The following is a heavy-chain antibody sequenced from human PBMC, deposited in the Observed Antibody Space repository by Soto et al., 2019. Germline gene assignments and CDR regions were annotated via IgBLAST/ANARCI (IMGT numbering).Heavy chain of an antibody. Sequence: QGQLHESGPGLVKPSETLSLTCTVSGDSISTYYWSRIPQPPGKGLQWIGFIFYRGGTAYTPSLNSLVTISLDMSMKQLSLELTSVNAAASATYFCARVQLVETVIDYWGPGTLVTVSS. CDR3: ARVQLVETVIDY. D-gene: IGHD6-13*01. CDR1: GDSISTYY. CDR2: IFYRGGT. J-gene: IGHJ4*02. V-gene: IGHV4-59*01.